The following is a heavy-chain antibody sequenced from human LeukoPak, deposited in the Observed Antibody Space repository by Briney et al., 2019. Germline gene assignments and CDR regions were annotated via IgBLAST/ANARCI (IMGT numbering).Heavy chain of an antibody. CDR3: TKDHGTAVAGFYY. CDR1: GFSLSTYG. CDR2: ITGTGGST. V-gene: IGHV3-23*01. D-gene: IGHD6-19*01. Sequence: PGASLRLSCAASGFSLSTYGVSWVRQPPGKGLAWVSGITGTGGSTYYADSVKGRFTVSRDTSKNTLYLQMNSLRAEDTAIYYCTKDHGTAVAGFYYWGQGTLVTVSS. J-gene: IGHJ4*02.